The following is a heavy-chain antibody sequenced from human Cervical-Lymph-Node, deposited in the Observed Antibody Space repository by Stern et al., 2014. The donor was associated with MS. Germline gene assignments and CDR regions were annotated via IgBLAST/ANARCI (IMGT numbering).Heavy chain of an antibody. CDR3: ARSSRGWYGGFDP. V-gene: IGHV3-53*01. CDR2: IYGGGTT. J-gene: IGHJ5*02. D-gene: IGHD6-19*01. CDR1: GFTVSSNY. Sequence: EMQLVESGGGLIQPGGSLRLSCAASGFTVSSNYMSWVRQAPRKGLEWVSVIYGGGTTYYADSVKGRFTISRDKSKNTLYLQMNSLRAEDTAVYYCARSSRGWYGGFDPWGQGTLVTVSS.